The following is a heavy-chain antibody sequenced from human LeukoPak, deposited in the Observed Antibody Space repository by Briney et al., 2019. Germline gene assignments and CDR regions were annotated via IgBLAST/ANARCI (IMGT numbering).Heavy chain of an antibody. D-gene: IGHD3-10*01. Sequence: ASVKVSCKGSAYTFSIYLVHWVRQAHGQGIELVGIIDPGGDTTDYAQKFQGRVTMTRDTSTSTVYMELSSLRSEDTAVYYCARDLGLRGVTNWFEPWGQGTLVTVSS. V-gene: IGHV1-46*01. CDR2: IDPGGDTT. CDR1: AYTFSIYL. CDR3: ARDLGLRGVTNWFEP. J-gene: IGHJ5*02.